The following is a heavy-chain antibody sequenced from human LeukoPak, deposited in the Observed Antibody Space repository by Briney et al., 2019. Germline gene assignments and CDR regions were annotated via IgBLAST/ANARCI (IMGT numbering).Heavy chain of an antibody. V-gene: IGHV1-18*01. CDR3: ARDFFLWGFGSGYYPFGGEYYYYYYMDF. Sequence: ASVKVSCKASGYTFTSYGISWVRQAPGQGLEWMGWISAYNGNTNYAQKLQGRVTMTTDTSTSTAYMELRSLRSDDTAVYYCARDFFLWGFGSGYYPFGGEYYYYYYMDFGEKGTTVTVPS. D-gene: IGHD3-3*01. J-gene: IGHJ6*03. CDR1: GYTFTSYG. CDR2: ISAYNGNT.